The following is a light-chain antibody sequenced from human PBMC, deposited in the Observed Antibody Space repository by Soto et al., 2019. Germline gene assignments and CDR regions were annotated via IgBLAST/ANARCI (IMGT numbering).Light chain of an antibody. CDR2: ENN. CDR3: GTWDSSLSAGWL. Sequence: QSVLTQPPSVSAAAGQKVTISCSGSSANIGNNYVSWYQQLPGTAPTLLIYENNKRPSGIPDRFSASKSGSSATLGITGLQTGDEADYYCGTWDSSLSAGWLFGGGTQLTVL. J-gene: IGLJ3*02. V-gene: IGLV1-51*02. CDR1: SANIGNNY.